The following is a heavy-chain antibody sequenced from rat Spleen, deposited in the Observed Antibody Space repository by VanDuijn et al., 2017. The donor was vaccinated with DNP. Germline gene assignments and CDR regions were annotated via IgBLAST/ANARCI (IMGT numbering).Heavy chain of an antibody. CDR3: AKHGDDYGYWYFDF. CDR1: GFTFSDYY. Sequence: EVQLVESGGGFVQPGRSLKLSCAASGFTFSDYYMAWVRQAPTKGLEWVAYISYDGGSAYYGDSVKGRFTISRDNAKNTQYLQMDSLRSEDTATYYCAKHGDDYGYWYFDFWGPGTMVTVSS. J-gene: IGHJ1*01. CDR2: ISYDGGSA. V-gene: IGHV5-20*01. D-gene: IGHD1-11*01.